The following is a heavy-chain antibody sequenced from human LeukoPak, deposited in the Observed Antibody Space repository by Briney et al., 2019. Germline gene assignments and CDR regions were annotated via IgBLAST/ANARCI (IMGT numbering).Heavy chain of an antibody. CDR1: GGSFGGYY. D-gene: IGHD5-24*01. Sequence: SETLSLTCAVYGGSFGGYYWTWIRQPPGKGLEWIGEIHYSGRINYNPSLKSRVTISADTSNNHFSLKMNSVTAADTAVYYCSRGTDAYKCGNSWGQGTLVTVSS. V-gene: IGHV4-34*01. J-gene: IGHJ4*02. CDR2: IHYSGRI. CDR3: SRGTDAYKCGNS.